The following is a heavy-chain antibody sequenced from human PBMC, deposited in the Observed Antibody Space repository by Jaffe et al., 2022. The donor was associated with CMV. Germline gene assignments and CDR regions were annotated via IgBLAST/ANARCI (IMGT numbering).Heavy chain of an antibody. J-gene: IGHJ3*02. CDR1: GFTFSSYW. CDR3: ARDQEPDGSAFDI. Sequence: EVQLVESGGGLVQPGGSLRLSCAASGFTFSSYWMSWVRQAPGKGLEWVANIKQDGSEKYYVDSVKGRFTISRDNAKNSLYLQMNSLRAEDTAVYYCARDQEPDGSAFDIWGQGTMVTVSS. V-gene: IGHV3-7*01. D-gene: IGHD1-26*01. CDR2: IKQDGSEK.